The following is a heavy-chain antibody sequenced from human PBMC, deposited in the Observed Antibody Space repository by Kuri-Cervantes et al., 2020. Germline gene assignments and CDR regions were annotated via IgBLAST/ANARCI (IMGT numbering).Heavy chain of an antibody. V-gene: IGHV3-30*01. Sequence: GESLKISCAASGFTFSSYAMHWVRQAPGKGLEWVAVISYDGSNKYYADSVKGRFTISRGNSKNTLYLQMNSLRAEDTAVYYCARVPHSVATTRYYFDYWGQGTLVTVSS. D-gene: IGHD5-12*01. CDR3: ARVPHSVATTRYYFDY. CDR2: ISYDGSNK. J-gene: IGHJ4*02. CDR1: GFTFSSYA.